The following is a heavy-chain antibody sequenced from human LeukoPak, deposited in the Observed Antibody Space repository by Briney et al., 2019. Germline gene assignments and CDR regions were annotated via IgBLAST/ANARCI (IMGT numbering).Heavy chain of an antibody. D-gene: IGHD3-10*01. J-gene: IGHJ4*02. CDR3: AKGYFYGSVSYSTFDY. CDR2: ISGSGGST. V-gene: IGHV3-23*01. CDR1: GFTFSSHA. Sequence: GGSLRLSCAASGFTFSSHALSWLRQAPGKGLEWVSTISGSGGSTYYADSVKGRFTISRDNSKNTLYVQMSSLRADDTAVYYCAKGYFYGSVSYSTFDYWGQGTLVTVSS.